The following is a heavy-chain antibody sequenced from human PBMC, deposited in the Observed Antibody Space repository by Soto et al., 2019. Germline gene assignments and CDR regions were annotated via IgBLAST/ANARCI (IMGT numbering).Heavy chain of an antibody. J-gene: IGHJ4*02. D-gene: IGHD1-26*01. CDR3: ARSEATGLDY. CDR1: GGSISSGDYY. V-gene: IGHV4-39*07. CDR2: AHHSGRT. Sequence: PSETLSLTCTVSGGSISSGDYYWSWIRQPPGKGLEWIGEAHHSGRTNYNPSLKSRVTISVDKSKNHFSLKLSSVTAADTAVYYCARSEATGLDYWGQGTLVTVSS.